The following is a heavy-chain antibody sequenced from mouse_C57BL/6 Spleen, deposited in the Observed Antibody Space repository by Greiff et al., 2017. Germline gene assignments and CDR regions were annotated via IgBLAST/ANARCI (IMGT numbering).Heavy chain of an antibody. Sequence: EVMLVESEGGLVQPGSSMKLSCTASGFTFSDYYMAWVRQVPEKGLEWVANINYDGSSTYYLDSLKSRFIISRDNAKNILYLQMSSLKSEDTATYYCARCGNYGFDWGQGTLVTVSA. J-gene: IGHJ3*01. CDR2: INYDGSST. CDR1: GFTFSDYY. D-gene: IGHD2-1*01. CDR3: ARCGNYGFD. V-gene: IGHV5-16*01.